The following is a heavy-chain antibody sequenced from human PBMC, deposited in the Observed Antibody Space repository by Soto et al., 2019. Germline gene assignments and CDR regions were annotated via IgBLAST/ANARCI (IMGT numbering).Heavy chain of an antibody. CDR1: GGTFSSYA. J-gene: IGHJ4*02. V-gene: IGHV1-69*12. Sequence: QVQLVQSGAEVKKPGSSVKVSCKASGGTFSSYAISWVRQAPGQGLEWMGGIIPIFGTADYAQKFQGRVTITVDDSTSTAYIELSSLGSEDTAVYYCASHGYSYGYLLDYWGQGTLVTVSS. CDR3: ASHGYSYGYLLDY. D-gene: IGHD5-18*01. CDR2: IIPIFGTA.